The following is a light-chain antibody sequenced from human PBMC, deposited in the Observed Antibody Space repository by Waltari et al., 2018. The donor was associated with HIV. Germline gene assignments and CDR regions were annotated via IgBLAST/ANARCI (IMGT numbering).Light chain of an antibody. CDR1: ALAKQY. CDR3: QSADTGGTRV. Sequence: SFELTQPPSVSVSPGQTARITCSGDALAKQYTYWYQQKPGQAPVVVIYPETERPSGIPERFSGSSAGTTVTLTISGVQSEDDADYYCQSADTGGTRVFGPGTKVTVL. J-gene: IGLJ1*01. V-gene: IGLV3-25*03. CDR2: PET.